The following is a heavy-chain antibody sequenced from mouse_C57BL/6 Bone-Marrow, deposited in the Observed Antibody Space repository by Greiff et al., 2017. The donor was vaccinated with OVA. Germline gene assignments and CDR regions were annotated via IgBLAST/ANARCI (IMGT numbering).Heavy chain of an antibody. CDR3: AREVYYGYDPYAMDY. J-gene: IGHJ4*01. CDR1: GYTFTSYW. V-gene: IGHV1-69*01. Sequence: QVQLQQPGAELVMPGASVKLSCKASGYTFTSYWMHWVKQRPGQGLELIGEIDPSDSYTNYNQKFKGKSTLTVDKSSSTAYMQLSSLTSEDSAVYYCAREVYYGYDPYAMDYWGQGTSVTVSS. D-gene: IGHD2-2*01. CDR2: IDPSDSYT.